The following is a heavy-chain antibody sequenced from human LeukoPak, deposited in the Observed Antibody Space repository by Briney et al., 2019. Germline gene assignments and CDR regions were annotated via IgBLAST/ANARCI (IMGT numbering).Heavy chain of an antibody. J-gene: IGHJ4*02. Sequence: GGSLRLSCAVSGFTFSSYAMSWVRQAPGKGLEWVSAISGGGGNTYYADSVKGRFTISRDNSKNTLYLQMNSLRAEDTAVYYCARDSTTVTTYFDYWGQGTLVTVSS. V-gene: IGHV3-23*01. CDR2: ISGGGGNT. D-gene: IGHD4-17*01. CDR3: ARDSTTVTTYFDY. CDR1: GFTFSSYA.